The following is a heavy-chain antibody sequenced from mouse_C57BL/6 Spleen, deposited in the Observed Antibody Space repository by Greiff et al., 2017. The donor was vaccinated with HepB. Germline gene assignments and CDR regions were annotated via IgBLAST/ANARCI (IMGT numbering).Heavy chain of an antibody. CDR2: IDPENGDT. J-gene: IGHJ3*01. CDR1: GFNIKDDY. V-gene: IGHV14-4*01. CDR3: VDSSGYGVAY. Sequence: EVQLQQSGAELVRPGASVKLSCTASGFNIKDDYMHWVKQRPEQGLEWIGWIDPENGDTEYASKFQGKATITADTSSNTAYLQLSSLTSEDTAVYYCVDSSGYGVAYWGQRTLVTVSA. D-gene: IGHD3-2*02.